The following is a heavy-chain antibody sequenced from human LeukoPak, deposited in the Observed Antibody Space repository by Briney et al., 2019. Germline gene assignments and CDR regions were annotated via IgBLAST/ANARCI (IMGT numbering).Heavy chain of an antibody. CDR2: VIPIFGTA. D-gene: IGHD3-22*01. J-gene: IGHJ3*02. Sequence: SVKVSCKASGGTFSSYAISWVRQAPGQGLEWMGGVIPIFGTANYAQKFQGRATITTDESTSTAYMELSSLRSEDTAVYYCASEEYYDSSGYLGMGAFDIWGQGTMVTVSS. CDR3: ASEEYYDSSGYLGMGAFDI. V-gene: IGHV1-69*05. CDR1: GGTFSSYA.